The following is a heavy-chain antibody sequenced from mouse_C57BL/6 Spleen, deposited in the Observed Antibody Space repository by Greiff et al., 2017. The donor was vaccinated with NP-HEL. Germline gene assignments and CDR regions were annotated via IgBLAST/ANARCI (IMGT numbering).Heavy chain of an antibody. D-gene: IGHD2-3*01. Sequence: QVQLQQPGAELVRPGPSVKLSCKASGYTFTSYWMHWVKQRPGQGLEWIGVIDPSDSYTNYNQKFKGKATLTVDTSSSTAYMQLSSLTSEDSAVYYCASGGYDGYYEGFAYWGQGTLVTVSA. V-gene: IGHV1-59*01. CDR2: IDPSDSYT. J-gene: IGHJ3*01. CDR1: GYTFTSYW. CDR3: ASGGYDGYYEGFAY.